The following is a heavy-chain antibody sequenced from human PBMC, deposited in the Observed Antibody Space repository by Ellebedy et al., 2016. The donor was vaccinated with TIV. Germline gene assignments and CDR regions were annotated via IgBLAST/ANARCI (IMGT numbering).Heavy chain of an antibody. CDR2: IYYSGST. Sequence: SETLSLTCTVSGGSINNSYWSWIRQPTGKGLEWIGYIYYSGSTNYNPSLKSRVTISVDTSKTHISLQLNSVTPEDTAMYYCAGRGTAGTGFTYWGQGTLVTVSS. CDR1: GGSINNSY. CDR3: AGRGTAGTGFTY. V-gene: IGHV4-59*08. J-gene: IGHJ4*02. D-gene: IGHD3/OR15-3a*01.